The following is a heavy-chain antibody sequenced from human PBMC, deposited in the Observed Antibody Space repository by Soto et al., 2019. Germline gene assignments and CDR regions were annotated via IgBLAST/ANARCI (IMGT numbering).Heavy chain of an antibody. CDR1: GFTFSSYT. CDR3: AKDMENGYNPYYYYGMDV. Sequence: GGSLRLSCAASGFTFSSYTMNWVRQAPGKGLEWVSSISSGSSYIYYADSMKGRFTISRDNAKNSLYLQMNTLRAEDTALYYCAKDMENGYNPYYYYGMDVWGQGTTVTVSS. CDR2: ISSGSSYI. J-gene: IGHJ6*02. V-gene: IGHV3-21*04. D-gene: IGHD3-10*01.